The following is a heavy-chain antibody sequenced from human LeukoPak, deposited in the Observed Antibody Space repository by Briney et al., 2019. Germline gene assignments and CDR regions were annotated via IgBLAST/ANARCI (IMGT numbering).Heavy chain of an antibody. V-gene: IGHV3-21*04. D-gene: IGHD6-19*01. Sequence: GGSLRLSCAASGFTFSSYSMNWVRQAPGKGLEWVSSISSSSSYIYYADSVKGRFTISRDNAKNSLYLQMNSLRAEDTALYYCAKDIGWLVFDDAFDIWGQGTMVTVSS. CDR3: AKDIGWLVFDDAFDI. CDR2: ISSSSSYI. J-gene: IGHJ3*02. CDR1: GFTFSSYS.